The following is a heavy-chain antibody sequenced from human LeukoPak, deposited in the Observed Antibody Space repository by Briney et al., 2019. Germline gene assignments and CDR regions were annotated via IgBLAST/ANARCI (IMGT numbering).Heavy chain of an antibody. D-gene: IGHD2-15*01. Sequence: GGSLRLSCELSGITFIEAWMSWVRQAPGKGLEWVGRIKGTNSGGTTAYAAPVKGRFTISRDDSQSMMYLQMDSLKSEDTAVYFCTWIDCSGGSCYFASWGQGTLVTVSS. CDR3: TWIDCSGGSCYFAS. V-gene: IGHV3-15*01. CDR1: GITFIEAW. CDR2: IKGTNSGGTT. J-gene: IGHJ4*02.